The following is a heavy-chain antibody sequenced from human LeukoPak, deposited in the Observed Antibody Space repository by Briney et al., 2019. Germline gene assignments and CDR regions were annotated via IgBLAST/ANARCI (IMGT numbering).Heavy chain of an antibody. CDR1: GGSFSGYY. J-gene: IGHJ4*02. V-gene: IGHV4-34*01. Sequence: KPSETLSLTCAVYGGSFSGYYWSWIRQPPGKGLEWIGKINHSGSTNYNPSLKSRVTISVDTSKNQFSLTLSFVTAAATAVYYCASGSRSDFWSGYYTRVLGYFDYWGQGTLVTVSS. D-gene: IGHD3-3*01. CDR3: ASGSRSDFWSGYYTRVLGYFDY. CDR2: INHSGST.